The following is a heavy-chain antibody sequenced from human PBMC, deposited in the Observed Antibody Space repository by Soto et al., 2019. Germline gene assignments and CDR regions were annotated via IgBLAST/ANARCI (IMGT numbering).Heavy chain of an antibody. J-gene: IGHJ4*02. CDR2: IIPILGIA. CDR1: GGTFSSYT. V-gene: IGHV1-69*02. D-gene: IGHD4-17*01. Sequence: QVPLVQSGAEVKKPGSSVKVSCKASGGTFSSYTISWVRQAPGQGLEWMGRIIPILGIANYAQKFQGRVTITADKSTSTAYMELSSLRSEDTAVYYCATSDYGDYTFDYWGQGTLVTVSS. CDR3: ATSDYGDYTFDY.